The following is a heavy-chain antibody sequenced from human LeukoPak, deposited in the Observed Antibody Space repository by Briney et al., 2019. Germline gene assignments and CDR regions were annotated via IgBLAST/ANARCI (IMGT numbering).Heavy chain of an antibody. CDR3: ARSYGYSGYDLAGY. D-gene: IGHD5-12*01. J-gene: IGHJ4*02. CDR2: INPNSGGT. CDR1: GYTFTGYY. V-gene: IGHV1-2*04. Sequence: ASVKVSCKASGYTFTGYYMHWVRQAPGQGLEWMEWINPNSGGTNYAQKFQGWVTMTRDTSISTAYMELSRLRSDDTAVYYCARSYGYSGYDLAGYWGQGTLVTVSS.